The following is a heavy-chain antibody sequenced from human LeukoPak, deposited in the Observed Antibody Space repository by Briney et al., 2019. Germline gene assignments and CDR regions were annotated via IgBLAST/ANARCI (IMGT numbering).Heavy chain of an antibody. CDR3: AREDYYGSGSYYGQYYYYYYYMDV. D-gene: IGHD3-10*01. V-gene: IGHV3-7*01. J-gene: IGHJ6*03. CDR2: IKQDGSEK. CDR1: GFTFSSYA. Sequence: GGSLRLSCAASGFTFSSYAMSWVRQAPGKGLEWVANIKQDGSEKYYVDSVKGRFTISRDNAKNSLYLQMNSLRAEDTAVYYCAREDYYGSGSYYGQYYYYYYYMDVWGKGTTVTISS.